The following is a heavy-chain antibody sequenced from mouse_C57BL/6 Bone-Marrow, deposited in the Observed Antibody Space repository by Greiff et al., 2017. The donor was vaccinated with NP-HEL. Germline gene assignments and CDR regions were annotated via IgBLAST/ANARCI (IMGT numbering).Heavy chain of an antibody. CDR1: GFSLTSYG. CDR3: AKAFYPGDD. Sequence: VHLVESGPGLVQPSQSLSITCTVSGFSLTSYGVHWVRQPPGKGLEWLGVIWSGGSTDYNAAFISRLSISKDNSKSQVFFKMNSLQADDTAIYYCAKAFYPGDDWGQGTTLTVSS. D-gene: IGHD2-1*01. V-gene: IGHV2-4*01. J-gene: IGHJ2*01. CDR2: IWSGGST.